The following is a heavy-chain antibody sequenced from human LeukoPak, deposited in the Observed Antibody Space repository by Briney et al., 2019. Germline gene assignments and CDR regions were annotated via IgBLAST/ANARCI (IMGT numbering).Heavy chain of an antibody. CDR3: AGGYYFDRRGYYNFDY. V-gene: IGHV3-30*04. J-gene: IGHJ4*02. Sequence: GRSLRLSCAASGFTFSSYAMHWVRQAPGKGLEWVAVISYDGSNKYYADSVKGRFTISRDNSKSALSLQMNSVRPEDTAVYYCAGGYYFDRRGYYNFDYWGQGTLVTVSS. CDR1: GFTFSSYA. CDR2: ISYDGSNK. D-gene: IGHD3-22*01.